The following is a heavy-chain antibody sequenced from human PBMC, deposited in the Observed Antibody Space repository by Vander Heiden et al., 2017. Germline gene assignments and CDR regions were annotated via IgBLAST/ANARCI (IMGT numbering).Heavy chain of an antibody. Sequence: EVQLVETGGGLIQPGGSLRLSCAASGFTVSSNYMSWVRQAPGKGLEWVSVIYSGGSTYYADSVKGRFTISRDNSKSTLYLQMNSLRAEDTAVYYCARSPYGDYYFDYWGQGTLVTVSS. CDR3: ARSPYGDYYFDY. CDR2: IYSGGST. V-gene: IGHV3-53*02. J-gene: IGHJ4*02. D-gene: IGHD4-17*01. CDR1: GFTVSSNY.